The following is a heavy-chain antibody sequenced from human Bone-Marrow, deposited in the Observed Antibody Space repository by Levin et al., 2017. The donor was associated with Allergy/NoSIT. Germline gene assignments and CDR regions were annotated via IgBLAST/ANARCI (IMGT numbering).Heavy chain of an antibody. CDR1: GGSISSGDYY. D-gene: IGHD3-10*01. CDR3: ARDRSYGAGGDYFDY. Sequence: PSETLSLTCTVSGGSISSGDYYWSWIRQPPGKGLEWIGYINHSGTTSFNPSLKSRLTMSVDTSKNHFSLRLSSVTAADTAVYYCARDRSYGAGGDYFDYWGQGTLVTVSS. CDR2: INHSGTT. J-gene: IGHJ4*02. V-gene: IGHV4-30-4*01.